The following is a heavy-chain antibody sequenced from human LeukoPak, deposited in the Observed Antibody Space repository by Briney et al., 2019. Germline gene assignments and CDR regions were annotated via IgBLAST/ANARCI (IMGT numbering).Heavy chain of an antibody. V-gene: IGHV4-39*07. CDR3: ARDSSRSWYNWFDP. CDR2: IYYSGST. J-gene: IGHJ5*02. Sequence: SETLSLTCTVSGGSISSYYWGWIRQPPGKGLEWIGSIYYSGSTYYNPSLKSRVTISVDTSKNQFSLKLSSVTAADTAVYYCARDSSRSWYNWFDPWGQGTLVTVSS. CDR1: GGSISSYY. D-gene: IGHD6-13*01.